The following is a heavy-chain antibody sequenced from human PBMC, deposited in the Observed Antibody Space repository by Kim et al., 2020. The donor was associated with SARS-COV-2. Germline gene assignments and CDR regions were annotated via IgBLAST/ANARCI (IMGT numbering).Heavy chain of an antibody. V-gene: IGHV3-64D*06. Sequence: GGSLRLSCSASGFTFSSYAMHWVRQAPGKGLEYVSGITINGDSTYYADSVKGRFTISRDNSKNTLYLQMSSLRPEDTAVYHCVKDLVGNFYGSGISGDYWGLGTLVTVSS. CDR3: VKDLVGNFYGSGISGDY. CDR1: GFTFSSYA. J-gene: IGHJ4*02. D-gene: IGHD3-10*01. CDR2: ITINGDST.